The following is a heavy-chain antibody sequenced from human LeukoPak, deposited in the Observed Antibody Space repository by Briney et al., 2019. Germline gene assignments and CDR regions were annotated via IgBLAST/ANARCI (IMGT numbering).Heavy chain of an antibody. Sequence: ASVKVSCKASGYSFTSYGISWVRQAPGQGLEWMGWISAYNGNTNYAQKLQGRVTMTTDTSTSTAYMELRSLRSDDTAVYYCARDTPVGATVYFDYWGQGTLVTVSS. CDR2: ISAYNGNT. CDR1: GYSFTSYG. V-gene: IGHV1-18*01. J-gene: IGHJ4*02. CDR3: ARDTPVGATVYFDY. D-gene: IGHD1-26*01.